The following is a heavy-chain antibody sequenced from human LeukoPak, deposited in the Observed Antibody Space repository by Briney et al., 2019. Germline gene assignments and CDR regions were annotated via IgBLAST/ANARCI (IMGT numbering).Heavy chain of an antibody. CDR2: ISSSSSTI. Sequence: GGSLRLSCAASGFTFSSYSMNWVRQAPGKGLEWVSYISSSSSTIYYADSVKGRFTISRDNAKNSLYLKMNSLRAEDTAVYYCARDRTYYGSGREEAYYYYYYMDVWGKGTTVTVSS. CDR3: ARDRTYYGSGREEAYYYYYYMDV. D-gene: IGHD3-10*01. J-gene: IGHJ6*03. V-gene: IGHV3-48*04. CDR1: GFTFSSYS.